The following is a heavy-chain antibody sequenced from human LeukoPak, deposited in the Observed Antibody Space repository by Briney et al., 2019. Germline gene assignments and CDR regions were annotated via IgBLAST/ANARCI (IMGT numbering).Heavy chain of an antibody. CDR2: IHTSGST. Sequence: SETLSLTCTVSGGSISSGSYYWSWIRQPDGKGLEWIGYIHTSGSTNCNPSLRSRVTISLDTSTNQFSLILSSVTAADTALYYCGRIVAVPAAMKGYNYYYMDVWGKGTTVTVSS. V-gene: IGHV4-61*09. CDR3: GRIVAVPAAMKGYNYYYMDV. CDR1: GGSISSGSYY. D-gene: IGHD2-2*01. J-gene: IGHJ6*03.